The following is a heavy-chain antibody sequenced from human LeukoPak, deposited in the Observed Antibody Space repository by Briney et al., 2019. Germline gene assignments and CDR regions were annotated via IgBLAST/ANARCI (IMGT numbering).Heavy chain of an antibody. Sequence: GGSLRLSCAASGFTFSSYGMHWVRQAPGKGLEWVAVISYDGSNKYYADSVKGRFTISRDNSKNTLYLQMNSLRAEDTAVYYCAKEIHPAMAGKLYYSDYWGQGTLVTVSS. CDR3: AKEIHPAMAGKLYYSDY. CDR1: GFTFSSYG. J-gene: IGHJ4*02. D-gene: IGHD6-19*01. V-gene: IGHV3-30*18. CDR2: ISYDGSNK.